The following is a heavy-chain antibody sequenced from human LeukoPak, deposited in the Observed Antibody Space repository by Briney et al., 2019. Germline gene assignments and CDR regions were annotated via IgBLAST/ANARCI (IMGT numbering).Heavy chain of an antibody. CDR2: TYYRSKWFH. J-gene: IGHJ3*01. CDR3: ARDFGPGYDILTGFSLEAFDL. CDR1: GDSVSSNSAG. V-gene: IGHV6-1*01. D-gene: IGHD3-9*01. Sequence: SQTLSLTCAISGDSVSSNSAGWSWIRQSPSRGLEWLGRTYYRSKWFHDYAESVKSRITITPDTSKNQLSLQLNSVTPEDTAVYYCARDFGPGYDILTGFSLEAFDLWGQGTMVTISS.